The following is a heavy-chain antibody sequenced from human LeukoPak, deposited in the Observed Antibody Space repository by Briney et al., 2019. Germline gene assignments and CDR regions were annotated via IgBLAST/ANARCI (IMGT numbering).Heavy chain of an antibody. Sequence: GGSLRLSCAASGFTFSSYGIHGVRQAPGKGLEWVAFIRYDGSNENYADSVKGRFTTSRDDSKNMVSLQMNSLRAEDTAVYYCAKDRPRCSTTTCYSYFDYWGQGTLVTVSS. V-gene: IGHV3-30*02. J-gene: IGHJ4*02. D-gene: IGHD2-2*01. CDR1: GFTFSSYG. CDR2: IRYDGSNE. CDR3: AKDRPRCSTTTCYSYFDY.